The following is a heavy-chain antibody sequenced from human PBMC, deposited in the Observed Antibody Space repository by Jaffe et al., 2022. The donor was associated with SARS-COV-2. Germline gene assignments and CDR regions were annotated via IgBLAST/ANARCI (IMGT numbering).Heavy chain of an antibody. J-gene: IGHJ5*01. CDR3: AKDNVGFDS. V-gene: IGHV3-23*01. CDR2: VSHIGTST. Sequence: EVQLLESGGGLVQPGGSLRLSCAASGFTFSSYAMSWVRQAPGKGLEWVSAVSHIGTSTYYADSVKGRFSISRDNSKNTLFLQMNSLRGDDTAVYYCAKDNVGFDSWGQGTLVTVSS. D-gene: IGHD2-15*01. CDR1: GFTFSSYA.